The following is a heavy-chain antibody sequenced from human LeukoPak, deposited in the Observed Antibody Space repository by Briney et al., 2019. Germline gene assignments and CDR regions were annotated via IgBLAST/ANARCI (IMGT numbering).Heavy chain of an antibody. J-gene: IGHJ4*02. V-gene: IGHV3-74*01. D-gene: IGHD3-22*01. CDR2: IKSDGSST. CDR3: ARVKGYDSSGPFDY. Sequence: GGSLRLSCAASGFIFSSYWMHWVRQAPGKGLVWVSRIKSDGSSTNYAHSVKGRFTISRDNAKNTLYLQMNSLRVEDTAVYYCARVKGYDSSGPFDYWGQGTLVTVSS. CDR1: GFIFSSYW.